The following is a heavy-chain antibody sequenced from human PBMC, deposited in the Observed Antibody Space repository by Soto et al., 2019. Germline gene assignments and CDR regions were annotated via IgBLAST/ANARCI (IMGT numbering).Heavy chain of an antibody. D-gene: IGHD6-6*01. CDR3: TRDLGIAARLAFDY. V-gene: IGHV1-2*04. CDR2: INPNSGGT. Sequence: ASVKVSCKASGYTFTGYYMHWVRQAPGQGLEWMGWINPNSGGTNYAQKFQGWVTMTRDTSISTAYMELSRLRSDDTAVYYCTRDLGIAARLAFDYWGQGTLVTVSS. CDR1: GYTFTGYY. J-gene: IGHJ4*02.